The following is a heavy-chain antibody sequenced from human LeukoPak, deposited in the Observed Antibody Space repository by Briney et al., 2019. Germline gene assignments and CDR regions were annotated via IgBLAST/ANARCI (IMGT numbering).Heavy chain of an antibody. Sequence: GESLKISCKGSGYSFTSYWISWVRQMPGKGLEWMGIIYPGDSDTRYSPSFQGQVTISADKSNSTAYLQWSSLKASDTAMYYCAGMYYYDSSGYPRGYNWFDPWGQGTLVTVSS. CDR2: IYPGDSDT. CDR3: AGMYYYDSSGYPRGYNWFDP. CDR1: GYSFTSYW. J-gene: IGHJ5*02. V-gene: IGHV5-51*01. D-gene: IGHD3-22*01.